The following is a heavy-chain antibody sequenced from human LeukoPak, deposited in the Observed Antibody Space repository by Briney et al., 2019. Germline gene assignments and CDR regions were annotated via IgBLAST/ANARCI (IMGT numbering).Heavy chain of an antibody. Sequence: PGGSLRLSCAASGFTFSDYYMSWIRQAPGKGLEWVSYISGGGSTINYADSLKGRFTISRDNAKNSLYLQMNSLRAEDTAVYYCARATGAHAFDIRGQGTMVTVSS. CDR3: ARATGAHAFDI. J-gene: IGHJ3*02. D-gene: IGHD1-14*01. CDR2: ISGGGSTI. V-gene: IGHV3-11*04. CDR1: GFTFSDYY.